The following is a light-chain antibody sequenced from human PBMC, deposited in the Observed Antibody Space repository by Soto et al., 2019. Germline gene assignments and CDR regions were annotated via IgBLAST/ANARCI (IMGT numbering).Light chain of an antibody. V-gene: IGKV1-13*02. CDR3: QQHYTYPLT. J-gene: IGKJ4*01. Sequence: AIQLTQSPSSLAASVGDRVTITCRASQGISRALSWYQQKPGNAPKLLIYTTSNLVSGVPSRFSASGSDTEFTLTVSSLQPEDFATYYCQQHYTYPLTFGGGTKVEIK. CDR2: TTS. CDR1: QGISRA.